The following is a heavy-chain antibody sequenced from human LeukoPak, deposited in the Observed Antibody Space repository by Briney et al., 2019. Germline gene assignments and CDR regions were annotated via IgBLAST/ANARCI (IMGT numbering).Heavy chain of an antibody. D-gene: IGHD3-22*01. CDR2: IHYPRRS. Sequence: SETLSLTCAVYDGSFSGYYWSWIRQRPGKGLEWIGYIHYPRRSYYNPSLMSRIIMSVDTSKNQFSLKLSSGTAADTAVYYCARESSGYQTYFDSWGQGILVTVSS. V-gene: IGHV4-34*09. J-gene: IGHJ4*02. CDR3: ARESSGYQTYFDS. CDR1: DGSFSGYY.